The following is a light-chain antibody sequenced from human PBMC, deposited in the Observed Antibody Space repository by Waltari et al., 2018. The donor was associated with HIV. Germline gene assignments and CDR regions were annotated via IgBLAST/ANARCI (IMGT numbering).Light chain of an antibody. V-gene: IGLV3-25*03. J-gene: IGLJ2*01. CDR3: QSADSSGTVV. CDR2: KDS. CDR1: ALPKKY. Sequence: SYELTQPPSVSVSPGQTARITCSGDALPKKYAYWYQQKPGQAPLLVIYKDSERPSGIPERFCGFSSGKTVTLTISGVQAADEADYYCQSADSSGTVVFGGGTKLTVL.